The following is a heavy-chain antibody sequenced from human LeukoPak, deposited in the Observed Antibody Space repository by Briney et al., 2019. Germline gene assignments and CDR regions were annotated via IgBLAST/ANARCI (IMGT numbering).Heavy chain of an antibody. V-gene: IGHV4-39*07. CDR2: IYYSGST. J-gene: IGHJ4*02. D-gene: IGHD5-18*01. CDR3: ASLPLDTGDY. CDR1: GGSISSYY. Sequence: PSETLSLTCTVSGGSISSYYWGRIRQTPGKGLEWIGSIYYSGSTYYNPSLKSRVTISVDTSKNQFSLKLSSVTAADTAVYYCASLPLDTGDYWGQGTLVTVSS.